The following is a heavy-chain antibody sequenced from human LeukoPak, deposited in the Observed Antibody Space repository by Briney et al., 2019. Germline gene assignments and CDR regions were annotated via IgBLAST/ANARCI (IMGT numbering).Heavy chain of an antibody. J-gene: IGHJ5*02. CDR3: ARRRLVHRRVPAAINWFDP. D-gene: IGHD2-2*01. Sequence: GGSLRLSCAASGFTFSSYSMNWVRQAPGKGLEWVSSISSSSSYIYYADSVKGRFTISRDNAKNSLYLQMTSMRAEDTAVYYCARRRLVHRRVPAAINWFDPWGQGTPVTVPS. CDR1: GFTFSSYS. CDR2: ISSSSSYI. V-gene: IGHV3-21*01.